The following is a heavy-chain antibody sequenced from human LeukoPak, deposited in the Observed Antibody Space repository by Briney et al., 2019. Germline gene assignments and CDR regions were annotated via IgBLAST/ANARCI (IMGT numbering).Heavy chain of an antibody. D-gene: IGHD2-8*01. V-gene: IGHV1-69*05. Sequence: ASVTVSCKASGGTFSSYAISWVRQAPGQGLAWMGGIIPTFGTANYAQKFQGRFTITTDESTSTAYMELSSLRSEDTAVYYCARAKVLMFDAKYNWFDPWGQGTLVTVSS. CDR1: GGTFSSYA. CDR3: ARAKVLMFDAKYNWFDP. CDR2: IIPTFGTA. J-gene: IGHJ5*02.